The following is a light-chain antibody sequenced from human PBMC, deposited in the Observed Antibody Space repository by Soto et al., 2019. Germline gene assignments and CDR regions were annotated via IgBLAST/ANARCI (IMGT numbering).Light chain of an antibody. J-gene: IGKJ4*01. V-gene: IGKV3-20*01. CDR3: QQYGSVPLT. Sequence: EIVLTQSPGTLSLSPGERATLSCRASQSVSSSYLAWYQQKPGQAPRLLIYDASSRATGIPERFSGSGSGTDFTLTIIRLEAEDFAVYYCQQYGSVPLTFGGGTKVEIK. CDR1: QSVSSSY. CDR2: DAS.